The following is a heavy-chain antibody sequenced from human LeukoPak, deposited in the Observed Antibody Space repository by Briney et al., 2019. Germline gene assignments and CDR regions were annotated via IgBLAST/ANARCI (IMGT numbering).Heavy chain of an antibody. V-gene: IGHV3-11*01. Sequence: PGGSLRLSCAASGFTFSGYYMSRIRQAPGKGLERVSYISSSGSTIYYADSVKGGFTISRDNAKNSLYLQMNSLRAEDTAVYYCARDYSYGFVYWGQGTLVTVSS. CDR2: ISSSGSTI. D-gene: IGHD5-18*01. CDR3: ARDYSYGFVY. CDR1: GFTFSGYY. J-gene: IGHJ4*02.